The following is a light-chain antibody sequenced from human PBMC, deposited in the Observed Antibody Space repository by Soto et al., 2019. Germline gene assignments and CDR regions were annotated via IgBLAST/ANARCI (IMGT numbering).Light chain of an antibody. J-gene: IGKJ1*01. V-gene: IGKV1-39*01. Sequence: DIQMTQSPSSLSASVGDRVTITFRASQGISTYLNWYQQKPGKAPKLLIYAASSLQSGVPSRFSGSGSETDFTLTISSLQPEDFATYSCQQSYSTTWTFGRGTKVDIK. CDR1: QGISTY. CDR3: QQSYSTTWT. CDR2: AAS.